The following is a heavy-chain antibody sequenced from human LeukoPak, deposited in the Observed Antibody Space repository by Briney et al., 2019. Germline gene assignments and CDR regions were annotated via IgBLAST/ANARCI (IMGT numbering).Heavy chain of an antibody. D-gene: IGHD3-10*01. CDR2: INWNGASI. CDR3: VRDYGSGVHYNSRGWFDP. V-gene: IGHV3-20*01. CDR1: GFNFDDYG. Sequence: GGSLRLSCAAYGFNFDDYGMSWVRQVPGKGLEWVSGINWNGASIGYADSTKGRFTISRDNAKNSMYLQMNSLRVEDTALYHCVRDYGSGVHYNSRGWFDPWGQGTLVTVSS. J-gene: IGHJ5*02.